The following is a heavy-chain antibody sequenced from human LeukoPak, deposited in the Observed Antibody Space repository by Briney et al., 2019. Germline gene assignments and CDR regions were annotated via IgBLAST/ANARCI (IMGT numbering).Heavy chain of an antibody. Sequence: PSETPSLTCAVYGGSFSGYYWSWIRQPPGKGLEWIGEINHSGSTNYNPSLKSRVTISVDTSKNQFSLKLSSVTAADTAVYYCARGFKATVATTSFDYWGQGTLVTVSS. CDR3: ARGFKATVATTSFDY. J-gene: IGHJ4*02. D-gene: IGHD4-23*01. CDR2: INHSGST. V-gene: IGHV4-34*01. CDR1: GGSFSGYY.